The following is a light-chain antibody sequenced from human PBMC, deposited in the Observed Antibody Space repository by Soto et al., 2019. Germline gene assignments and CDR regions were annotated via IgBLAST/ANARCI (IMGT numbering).Light chain of an antibody. V-gene: IGLV1-40*01. J-gene: IGLJ2*01. CDR2: GNN. CDR3: QSFDSRLSGWV. CDR1: SSSIGAGYD. Sequence: QLVLTQPPSVSGAPGQRVTISCTGSSSSIGAGYDVHWYQQLPGTAPKLLVHGNNDRPSGVPDRFSASKSGTSASLAITGLQVEDEADYYCQSFDSRLSGWVFGGGTKVTVL.